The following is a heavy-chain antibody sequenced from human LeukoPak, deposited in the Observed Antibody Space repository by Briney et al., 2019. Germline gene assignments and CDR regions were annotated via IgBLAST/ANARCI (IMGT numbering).Heavy chain of an antibody. D-gene: IGHD6-19*01. V-gene: IGHV1-2*02. CDR2: INPNSGGT. Sequence: ASVKVSCKASGYTFTGYYMHWVRQAPGQGLEWMGWINPNSGGTNYAQKFQGRVTMTRDTSISTAYMELSRLRSDDTAVYYCARVAQWLVKNYYYYMDVWGKGTTVTVSS. J-gene: IGHJ6*03. CDR3: ARVAQWLVKNYYYYMDV. CDR1: GYTFTGYY.